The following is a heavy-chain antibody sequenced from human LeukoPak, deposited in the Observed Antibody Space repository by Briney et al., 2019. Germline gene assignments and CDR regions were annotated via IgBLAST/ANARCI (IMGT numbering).Heavy chain of an antibody. Sequence: ASVKISCKGSGYSFTNYWIGWVRQMPGKGLEWMGIIYLGDSDTRYSPSFQGQVTISADKSISTAYLQWSSLKASDTAIYYCARHPSYTSGWPLDYWGQGTLVTVSS. CDR1: GYSFTNYW. CDR2: IYLGDSDT. CDR3: ARHPSYTSGWPLDY. V-gene: IGHV5-51*01. J-gene: IGHJ4*02. D-gene: IGHD6-19*01.